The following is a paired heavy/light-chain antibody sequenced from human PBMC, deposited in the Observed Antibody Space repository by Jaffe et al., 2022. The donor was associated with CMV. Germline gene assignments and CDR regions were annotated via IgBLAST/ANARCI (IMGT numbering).Heavy chain of an antibody. D-gene: IGHD2-8*01. CDR2: IIPIFGTA. V-gene: IGHV1-69*01. CDR1: GGTFSSYA. J-gene: IGHJ6*02. CDR3: ASNIVLIKNYYYGMDV. Sequence: QVQLVQSGAEVKKPGSSVKVSCKASGGTFSSYAISWVRQAPGQGLEWMGGIIPIFGTANYAQKFQGRVTITADESTSTAYMELSSLRSEDTAVYYCASNIVLIKNYYYGMDVWGQGTTVTVSS.
Light chain of an antibody. Sequence: DIQMTQSPSSLSASVGDRVTITCRASQGISNYLAWFQQKPGKAPKSLIYAASSLQSGVPSKFSGSGSGTDFTLTISSLQPEDFATYYCQQYNSYPPTFGGGTKVEIK. V-gene: IGKV1-16*02. CDR1: QGISNY. J-gene: IGKJ4*01. CDR2: AAS. CDR3: QQYNSYPPT.